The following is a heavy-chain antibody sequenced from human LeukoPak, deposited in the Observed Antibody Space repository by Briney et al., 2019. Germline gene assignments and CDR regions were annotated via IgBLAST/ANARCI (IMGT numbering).Heavy chain of an antibody. J-gene: IGHJ1*01. D-gene: IGHD4-17*01. V-gene: IGHV1-2*02. CDR2: INPDSGGT. CDR1: GYPFTVYY. CDR3: ARVKERTKATIPDYFQH. Sequence: ASVKVSCKASGYPFTVYYMHWVRQAPGQGLEWMGWINPDSGGTNYGKNFQGRVTMTRDTSISIVYMEMNRLRSDDTAVYYCARVKERTKATIPDYFQHWGQGTLVTVSS.